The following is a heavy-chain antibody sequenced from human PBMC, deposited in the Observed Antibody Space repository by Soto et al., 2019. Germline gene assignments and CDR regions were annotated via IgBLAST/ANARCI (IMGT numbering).Heavy chain of an antibody. CDR1: GYTFTSYG. J-gene: IGHJ3*02. D-gene: IGHD6-19*01. CDR3: ARDRKSGWDAFDI. CDR2: ISAYNGNT. V-gene: IGHV1-18*04. Sequence: ASVKVSCNASGYTFTSYGISWVRQAPGQGLEWMGWISAYNGNTNYAQKLQGRVTMTTDTSTSTAYRELRSLRSDDTAVYYCARDRKSGWDAFDIWGQGTMVTVSS.